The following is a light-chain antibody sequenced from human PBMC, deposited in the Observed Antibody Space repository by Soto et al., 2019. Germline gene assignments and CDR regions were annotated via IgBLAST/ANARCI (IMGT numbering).Light chain of an antibody. CDR2: KAS. V-gene: IGKV1-5*03. CDR1: QSIRSW. CDR3: XXXXXXST. Sequence: DIQMTQFPSTLSASVGDRVTITCRASQSIRSWLAWYQQKPGKAPNLLIYKASSLPSGVPSRFSGSGYGTEFTLXXXXXXXDDIATYYCXXXXXXSTFG. J-gene: IGKJ5*01.